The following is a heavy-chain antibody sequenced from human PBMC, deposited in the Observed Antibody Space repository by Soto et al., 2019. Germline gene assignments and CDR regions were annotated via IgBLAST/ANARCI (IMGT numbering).Heavy chain of an antibody. V-gene: IGHV1-18*01. J-gene: IGHJ4*02. Sequence: QVQLVQSGAEVKKPGASVKVSCKASGYTFTSYGISWVRQAPGQGLEWMGWISAYNGNTNYAQKLQGRVTMTTDTATSTAYMELRILTSDDTAVYFCARDQNVLLWFGELSSFDYWGQGPLATVSS. CDR2: ISAYNGNT. D-gene: IGHD3-10*01. CDR3: ARDQNVLLWFGELSSFDY. CDR1: GYTFTSYG.